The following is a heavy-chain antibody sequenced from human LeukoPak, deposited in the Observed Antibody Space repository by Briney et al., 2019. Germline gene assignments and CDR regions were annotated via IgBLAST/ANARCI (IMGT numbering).Heavy chain of an antibody. V-gene: IGHV4-30-2*01. CDR1: GGSISSGGYS. CDR2: IYHSGST. D-gene: IGHD4-17*01. J-gene: IGHJ4*02. Sequence: SETLSLTCAVSGGSISSGGYSWSWIRQPPGKGLEWIGYIYHSGSTYYNPSLKSRVTISVDTSKNQFSLKLSSVTAADTAVYYCARYYGDYGGFDYWGQGTLVTVS. CDR3: ARYYGDYGGFDY.